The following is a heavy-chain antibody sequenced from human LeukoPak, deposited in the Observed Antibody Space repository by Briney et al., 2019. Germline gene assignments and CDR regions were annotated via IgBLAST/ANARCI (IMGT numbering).Heavy chain of an antibody. V-gene: IGHV3-7*01. J-gene: IGHJ4*02. CDR2: VGRDGSEK. Sequence: GGSLRLSCAASGFTFSDYWMTWLRQVPGKGLEWVANVGRDGSEKNYVGSVEGRFTISRDNAKKSLDLEMNSLRVEDTALYYCAKVGTWQLQRVFENWGQGTLVTVSS. CDR3: AKVGTWQLQRVFEN. CDR1: GFTFSDYW. D-gene: IGHD1-1*01.